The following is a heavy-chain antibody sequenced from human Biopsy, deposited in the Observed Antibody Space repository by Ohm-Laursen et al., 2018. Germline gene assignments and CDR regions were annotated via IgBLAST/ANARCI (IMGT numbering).Heavy chain of an antibody. CDR3: ARRPYTRDNWFDP. V-gene: IGHV4-4*08. Sequence: GTLSLTCNVSGGSLSLSYWSWIRQPPGKGLEWIGYIYSSGGTDYNPSLKSRVTISLDTSKNQLSLTLTSVTVADTAIYYCARRPYTRDNWFDPWGQGTLVTVSS. CDR1: GGSLSLSY. D-gene: IGHD2-2*01. J-gene: IGHJ5*02. CDR2: IYSSGGT.